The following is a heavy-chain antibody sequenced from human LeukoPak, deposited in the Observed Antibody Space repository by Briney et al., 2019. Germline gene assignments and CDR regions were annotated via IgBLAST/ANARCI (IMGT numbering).Heavy chain of an antibody. D-gene: IGHD3-22*01. CDR1: GFTFSTYW. CDR3: ARAPSEIGGYYPEYFRH. CDR2: IKSDGGT. J-gene: IGHJ1*01. Sequence: GGSLRLPCAASGFTFSTYWMHWVRQAPGKGLVWVSRIKSDGGTNYADSVKGRFTISRDNAKKTVSLQMNSLRPEDTGVYYCARAPSEIGGYYPEYFRHWGQGTLVTVSS. V-gene: IGHV3-74*01.